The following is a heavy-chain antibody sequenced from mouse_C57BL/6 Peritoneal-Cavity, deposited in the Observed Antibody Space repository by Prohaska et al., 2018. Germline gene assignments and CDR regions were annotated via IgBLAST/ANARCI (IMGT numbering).Heavy chain of an antibody. D-gene: IGHD2-1*01. V-gene: IGHV1-66*01. CDR1: GYSFTSYY. CDR3: SYGNYDGYFDV. J-gene: IGHJ1*03. CDR2: IYPGSGNT. Sequence: QVQLQQSGPELVKPGASVKISCKASGYSFTSYYINWVKQRPGQGLEWIGWIYPGSGNTKYNAKFKGKATLTADTSSITAYKQLSSLTSEDSAVYYCSYGNYDGYFDVWGTGTTVTVSS.